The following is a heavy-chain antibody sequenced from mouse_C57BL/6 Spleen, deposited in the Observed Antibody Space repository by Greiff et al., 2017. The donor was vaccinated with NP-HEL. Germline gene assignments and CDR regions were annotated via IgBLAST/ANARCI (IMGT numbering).Heavy chain of an antibody. CDR3: AREDYGSSYDNYAMDY. J-gene: IGHJ4*01. CDR2: ISYDGSN. V-gene: IGHV3-6*01. D-gene: IGHD1-1*01. CDR1: GYSITSGYY. Sequence: ESGPGLVKPSQSLSLTCSVTGYSITSGYYWNWIRQFPGNKLEWMGYISYDGSNNYNPSLKNRISITRDTSKNQFFLKLNSVTTEDTTTYYCAREDYGSSYDNYAMDYWGQGTSVTVSS.